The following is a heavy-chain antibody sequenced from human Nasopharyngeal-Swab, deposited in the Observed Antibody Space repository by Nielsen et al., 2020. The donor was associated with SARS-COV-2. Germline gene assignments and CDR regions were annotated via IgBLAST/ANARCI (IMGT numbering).Heavy chain of an antibody. CDR3: ATLSSGWYEYYFDY. J-gene: IGHJ4*02. D-gene: IGHD6-13*01. Sequence: SEILSLTCTVSGGSISSSTYYWAWIRQPPGKGLEWIGSIYYGGSTYYNPSLKSRVTISVDTSKNQFSLKLSSVTAADTAVYYCATLSSGWYEYYFDYWGQGTLVTVSS. CDR1: GGSISSSTYY. V-gene: IGHV4-39*01. CDR2: IYYGGST.